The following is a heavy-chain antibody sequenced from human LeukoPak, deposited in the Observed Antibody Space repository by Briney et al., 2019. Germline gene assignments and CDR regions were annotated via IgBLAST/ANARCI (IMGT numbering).Heavy chain of an antibody. CDR3: ARHRSSSSWASFDY. Sequence: PSETLSLTCTVSGGSLSSNSHCWGWLRQPPGKGLEWIGRIYYSGSTYYNPTLKSRVTISVDTSKNQISLQLRSVTAPDTAVYYCARHRSSSSWASFDYWCQGTLVTVSS. V-gene: IGHV4-39*01. CDR1: GGSLSSNSHC. D-gene: IGHD6-6*01. J-gene: IGHJ4*02. CDR2: IYYSGST.